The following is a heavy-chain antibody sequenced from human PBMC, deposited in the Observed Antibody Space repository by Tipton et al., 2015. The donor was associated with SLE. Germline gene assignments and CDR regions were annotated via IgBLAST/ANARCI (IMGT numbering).Heavy chain of an antibody. D-gene: IGHD3-10*01. J-gene: IGHJ4*02. CDR1: GGSISSYY. V-gene: IGHV4-59*04. CDR3: ARHVLLWFGVDY. CDR2: IYYSGST. Sequence: TLSLTCTVSGGSISSYYWSWIRQPPGKGLEWIGYIYYSGSTYYNPSLKSRVTISVDTSKNQFSLKLSSVTAADTAVYYCARHVLLWFGVDYWGQGTLVTVSS.